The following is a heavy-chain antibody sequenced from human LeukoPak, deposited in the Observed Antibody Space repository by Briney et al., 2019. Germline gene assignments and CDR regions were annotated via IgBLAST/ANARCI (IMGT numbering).Heavy chain of an antibody. J-gene: IGHJ4*02. CDR1: GFTFSSYA. CDR2: ISGSGGST. Sequence: GGSLRLSCEASGFTFSSYAMSWVRQAPGKGLEWVSAISGSGGSTYYADSVKGRFTISRDNSKDTLYLQMNSLRAEDTAVYYCAKDNWNYEGNFDYWGQGTLVTVSS. CDR3: AKDNWNYEGNFDY. D-gene: IGHD1-7*01. V-gene: IGHV3-23*01.